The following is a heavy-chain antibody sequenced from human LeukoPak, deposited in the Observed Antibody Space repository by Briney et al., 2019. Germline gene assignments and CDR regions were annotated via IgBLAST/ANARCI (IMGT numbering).Heavy chain of an antibody. J-gene: IGHJ4*02. CDR3: ARSKDVGSSSSPADY. CDR2: ISYDGSNK. V-gene: IGHV3-30*01. CDR1: GFTFSSYA. Sequence: GGSLRLSCAASGFTFSSYAMHWVRQAPGKGLEWVAVISYDGSNKYYADSVKGRFTISRDNSKNTLYLQMNSLRAENTAVYYCARSKDVGSSSSPADYWGQGTLVTVSS. D-gene: IGHD6-6*01.